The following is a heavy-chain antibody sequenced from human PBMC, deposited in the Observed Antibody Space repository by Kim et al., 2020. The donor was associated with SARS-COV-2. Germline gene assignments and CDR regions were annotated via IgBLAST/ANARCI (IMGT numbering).Heavy chain of an antibody. CDR3: AKDLDVYSSSWPNWFDP. V-gene: IGHV3-23*01. CDR2: ISGSGGSK. D-gene: IGHD6-13*01. Sequence: GGSLRLSCAASGFTFSSYAMSWVRQAPGKGLEWVSPISGSGGSKYYADSVKGRFTISRDNSKNTLYLQMNSLRAEDTAVYYCAKDLDVYSSSWPNWFDPWGQGTLVTVSS. CDR1: GFTFSSYA. J-gene: IGHJ5*02.